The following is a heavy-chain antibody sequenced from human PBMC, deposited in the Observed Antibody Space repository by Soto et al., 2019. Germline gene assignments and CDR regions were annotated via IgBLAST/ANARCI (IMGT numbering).Heavy chain of an antibody. CDR2: INIDGTGT. J-gene: IGHJ4*02. V-gene: IGHV3-74*01. D-gene: IGHD3-10*01. CDR1: GFTCSSYW. CDR3: ARDKSITMVPDY. Sequence: EVQLVESGGGLVQPGGSLRLSCAASGFTCSSYWMHWVLQAPGKGPVWVSHINIDGTGTTYADSVKGRFTVSGDNAKNTLYLQMNSLRAEDTAVYHCARDKSITMVPDYWGQGTLVTVSS.